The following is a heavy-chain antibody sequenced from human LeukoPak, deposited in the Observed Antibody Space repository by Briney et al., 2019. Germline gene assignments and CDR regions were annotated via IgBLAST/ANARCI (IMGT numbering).Heavy chain of an antibody. CDR1: GFTLSSSA. V-gene: IGHV3-23*01. D-gene: IGHD3-22*01. J-gene: IGHJ4*02. Sequence: GGSLRLSCAASGFTLSSSAMNWVRQAPGKGLEWVSAISGSGGSTYYADSVKGRFTISRDNSKNTLYLQMNSLRAEDTAVYYCAKGPIVVMTDWGQGTLVTVSS. CDR2: ISGSGGST. CDR3: AKGPIVVMTD.